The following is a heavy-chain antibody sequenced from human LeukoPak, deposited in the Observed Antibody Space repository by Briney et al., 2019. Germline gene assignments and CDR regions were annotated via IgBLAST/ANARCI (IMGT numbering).Heavy chain of an antibody. CDR2: INSDGSST. J-gene: IGHJ5*02. Sequence: GGSLRLSCAASGFTFSSYWMHWVRQAPGKGLVWVSRINSDGSSTSYADSVKGRFTISRDNAKNTLYLQMNSLRAEDTAVNYCARMMIVVVPAAIRSVWFDPWGQGTLVTVSS. CDR3: ARMMIVVVPAAIRSVWFDP. V-gene: IGHV3-74*01. CDR1: GFTFSSYW. D-gene: IGHD2-2*02.